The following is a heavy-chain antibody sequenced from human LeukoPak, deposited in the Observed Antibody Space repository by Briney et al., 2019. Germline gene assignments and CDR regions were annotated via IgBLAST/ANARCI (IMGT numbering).Heavy chain of an antibody. J-gene: IGHJ5*02. CDR3: ARAQVGNWFDP. CDR2: INPSGGST. Sequence: ASVKVSCKASGYTFTSYYMHWVRQAPGQGLEWMGIINPSGGSTSYAQKFQGRITMTRDMSTSTVYMELSSLRSEDSAVYYCARAQVGNWFDPWGQGTLVTVSS. V-gene: IGHV1-46*01. CDR1: GYTFTSYY.